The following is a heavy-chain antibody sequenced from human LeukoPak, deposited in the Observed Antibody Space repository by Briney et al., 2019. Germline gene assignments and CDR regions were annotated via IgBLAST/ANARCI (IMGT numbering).Heavy chain of an antibody. CDR3: ARRGMVRGVIIYGY. V-gene: IGHV4-34*01. CDR1: GGSFSGYY. J-gene: IGHJ4*02. Sequence: SETLSLTCAVYGGSFSGYYWSWIRQPPGKGLEWIGEITHSGSTNYNPSLKSRVTISVDTSKNQFSLKLSSVTAADTAVYYCARRGMVRGVIIYGYWGQGTLVTVSS. CDR2: ITHSGST. D-gene: IGHD3-10*01.